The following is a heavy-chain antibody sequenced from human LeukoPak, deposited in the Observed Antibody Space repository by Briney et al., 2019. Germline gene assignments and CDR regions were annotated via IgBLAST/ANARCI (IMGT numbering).Heavy chain of an antibody. CDR3: ASLWFGELPLDY. CDR2: ISSSSSYT. CDR1: GFTFSDYY. V-gene: IGHV3-11*06. J-gene: IGHJ4*02. Sequence: PGESLRLSCAASGFTFSDYYMSWIRQAPGKGLEWVSYISSSSSYTNYADSVKGRFTISRDNAKNSLYLQMNSLRAEDTAVYYCASLWFGELPLDYWGQGTLVTVSS. D-gene: IGHD3-10*01.